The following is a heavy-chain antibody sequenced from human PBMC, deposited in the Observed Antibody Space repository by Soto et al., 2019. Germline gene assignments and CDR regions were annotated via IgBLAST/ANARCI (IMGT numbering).Heavy chain of an antibody. CDR1: GGSFSGYY. Sequence: SETLSLTCAVYGGSFSGYYWSWIRQPPGKGLEWIGEINHSGSTNYNPSLKSRVTISVDTSKNQFSLKLSSVTAADTAVYYCARVFQTMVRGVIMSGFDYWGQGALVTVSS. CDR2: INHSGST. D-gene: IGHD3-10*01. J-gene: IGHJ4*02. CDR3: ARVFQTMVRGVIMSGFDY. V-gene: IGHV4-34*01.